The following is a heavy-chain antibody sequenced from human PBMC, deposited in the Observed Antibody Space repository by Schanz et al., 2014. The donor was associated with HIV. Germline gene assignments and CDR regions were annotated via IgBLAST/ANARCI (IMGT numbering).Heavy chain of an antibody. D-gene: IGHD3-22*01. CDR3: AKDRNHYDSRYRGKGNYYYYYGMDV. CDR1: GFPFNGYG. Sequence: VQLLESGGGLVQPGGSLRLSCVASGFPFNGYGMHWVRQAPGKGLEWVAVISYDGTNKKFADSVKGRFTISRDNSKNTLYLQMKSLRPEDTAVYYCAKDRNHYDSRYRGKGNYYYYYGMDVWGQGTTVTVSS. V-gene: IGHV3-30*18. CDR2: ISYDGTNK. J-gene: IGHJ6*02.